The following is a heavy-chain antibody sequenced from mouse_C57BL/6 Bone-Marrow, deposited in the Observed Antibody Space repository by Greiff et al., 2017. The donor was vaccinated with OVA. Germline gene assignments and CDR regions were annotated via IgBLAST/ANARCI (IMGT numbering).Heavy chain of an antibody. J-gene: IGHJ3*01. CDR3: ARGDHYDGYYGFAY. Sequence: QVQLQQPGAELVMPGASVKLSCKASGYTFTSYWMHWVKQRPGQGLEFLVALSPSASYTHYNQKFKGKSTLTVDKSSSTAYMQLSSLTSEDSAVYYCARGDHYDGYYGFAYWGQGTLVTVSA. CDR2: LSPSASYT. D-gene: IGHD2-3*01. V-gene: IGHV1-69*01. CDR1: GYTFTSYW.